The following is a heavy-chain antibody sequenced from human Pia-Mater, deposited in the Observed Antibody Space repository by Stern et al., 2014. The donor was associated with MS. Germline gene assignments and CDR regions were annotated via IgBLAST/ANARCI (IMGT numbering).Heavy chain of an antibody. CDR3: TTTLLVFRSSDWSSSRGGESPQARDV. V-gene: IGHV3-15*01. D-gene: IGHD3-9*01. CDR1: GFTMSNAW. Sequence: VQLVESGGGLVKPGDSLRLSCAVSGFTMSNAWMNWVRQSPGKGLEWVGRIKSTTDGGPTDYADPVKDRFNISRDESKSTLYLQMISLKTEDTAVYFCTTTLLVFRSSDWSSSRGGESPQARDVWGQGTTVIVTS. J-gene: IGHJ6*02. CDR2: IKSTTDGGPT.